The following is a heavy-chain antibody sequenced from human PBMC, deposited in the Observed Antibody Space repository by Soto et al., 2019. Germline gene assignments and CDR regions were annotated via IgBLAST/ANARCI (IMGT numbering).Heavy chain of an antibody. CDR1: GGSISSYY. Sequence: TSETLSLTCTVSGGSISSYYWSWIRQPAGKGLEWIGRIYTSGSTNYNPSLKSRVTMSVETSKNQFSLKLSSVTAADTAVYYCAGEPRRYYYDSSGYFEEYFQHWGQGTLVTVSS. D-gene: IGHD3-22*01. J-gene: IGHJ1*01. CDR3: AGEPRRYYYDSSGYFEEYFQH. V-gene: IGHV4-4*07. CDR2: IYTSGST.